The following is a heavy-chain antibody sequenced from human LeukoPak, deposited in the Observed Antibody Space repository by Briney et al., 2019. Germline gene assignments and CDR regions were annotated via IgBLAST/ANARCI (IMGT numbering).Heavy chain of an antibody. D-gene: IGHD6-6*01. J-gene: IGHJ4*02. CDR3: ARKIAARLPFDY. CDR2: IYYSGST. V-gene: IGHV4-39*07. CDR1: GGSISSYY. Sequence: SETLSLTCTVSGGSISSYYWGWIRQPPGKGLEWIGSIYYSGSTYYNPSLKSRVTISVDTSKNQFSLKLSSVTAADTAVYYCARKIAARLPFDYWGQGTLVTVSS.